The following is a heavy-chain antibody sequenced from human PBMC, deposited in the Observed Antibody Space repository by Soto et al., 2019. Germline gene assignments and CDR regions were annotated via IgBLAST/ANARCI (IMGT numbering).Heavy chain of an antibody. Sequence: ASVKVSCKASGYTFTSYGISWVRQAPGQGLEWMGWISAYNGNTNYAQKLQGRVTMTTDTSTSTAYMELRSLRSDDTAVYYCARGYSGSYYLEPGIDYWGQGTLVTVYS. CDR3: ARGYSGSYYLEPGIDY. D-gene: IGHD1-26*01. CDR1: GYTFTSYG. J-gene: IGHJ4*02. CDR2: ISAYNGNT. V-gene: IGHV1-18*04.